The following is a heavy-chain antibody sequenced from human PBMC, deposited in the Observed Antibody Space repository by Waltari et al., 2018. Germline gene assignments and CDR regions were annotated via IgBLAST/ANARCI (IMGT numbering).Heavy chain of an antibody. CDR3: VRHDCSSATCSSNWFDP. CDR2: IYYTGTT. V-gene: IGHV4-39*01. Sequence: QLHPQESGPGLVKPSETLSLTCTVSGASISSTYWGWIRQPPGKGLEWIGSIYYTGTTYYNPSLKSRVSISIDTSKIQFSLRVNSVTAADTAVYYCVRHDCSSATCSSNWFDPWGQGTLVTISS. J-gene: IGHJ5*02. D-gene: IGHD2-2*01. CDR1: GASISSTY.